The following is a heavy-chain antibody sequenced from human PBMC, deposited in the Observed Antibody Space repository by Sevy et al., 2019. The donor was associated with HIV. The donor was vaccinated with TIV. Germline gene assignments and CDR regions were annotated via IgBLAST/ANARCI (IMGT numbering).Heavy chain of an antibody. CDR3: ARRYFDV. CDR2: ISGSSGTI. Sequence: GGSLRLSCAASGFTFSTYSMNWVRQAPGRGLEWLSYISGSSGTIYYADSVKGRFTISRDNAMQSLYLEMNNLRVEDSGIYYCARRYFDVWGQGTLVTVSS. V-gene: IGHV3-48*04. D-gene: IGHD3-16*02. CDR1: GFTFSTYS. J-gene: IGHJ4*02.